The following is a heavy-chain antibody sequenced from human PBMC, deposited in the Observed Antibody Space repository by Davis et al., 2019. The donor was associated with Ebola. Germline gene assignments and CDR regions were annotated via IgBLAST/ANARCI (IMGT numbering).Heavy chain of an antibody. CDR3: ARAYSSGWYFPPSDWFDP. V-gene: IGHV4-30-4*07. J-gene: IGHJ5*02. Sequence: MPSETLSLTCTVSGAFVSSGGYSWIWIRQPPGKGLEWIGYYYYTGSTYYSPSLRSRVTISVDTSKNLFSLKLTSVTAADTAVYYCARAYSSGWYFPPSDWFDPWGQGTLVTVSS. CDR1: GAFVSSGGYS. D-gene: IGHD6-19*01. CDR2: YYYTGST.